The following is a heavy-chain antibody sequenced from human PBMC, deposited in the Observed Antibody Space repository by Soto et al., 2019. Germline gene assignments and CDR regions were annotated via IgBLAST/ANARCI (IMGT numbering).Heavy chain of an antibody. CDR3: ARGPSNSNDKFNY. CDR2: ISGNGDST. CDR1: GFTFSSYS. V-gene: IGHV3-23*01. Sequence: GGSLRLSCAASGFTFSSYSMSWVRQAPGKGLEWVSGISGNGDSTYYADSVKGRFTISRDNPKSTPYLQMNSLRAEDTAVYYCARGPSNSNDKFNYWGQGTLVIVSS. D-gene: IGHD5-18*01. J-gene: IGHJ4*02.